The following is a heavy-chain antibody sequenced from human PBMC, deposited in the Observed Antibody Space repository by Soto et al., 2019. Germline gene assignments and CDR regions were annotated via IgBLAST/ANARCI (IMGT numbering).Heavy chain of an antibody. V-gene: IGHV4-4*07. D-gene: IGHD1-26*01. Sequence: SETLSLTCTVSGDSMSKYYWSWIRQPAGKGLEWIGRIYTSGSTNYNPSLKSRFNRSIDTSNNHFSLNLKSVSAADAAVYYCARPVGAAYYFDFWGQGALVTVSS. CDR1: GDSMSKYY. J-gene: IGHJ4*02. CDR3: ARPVGAAYYFDF. CDR2: IYTSGST.